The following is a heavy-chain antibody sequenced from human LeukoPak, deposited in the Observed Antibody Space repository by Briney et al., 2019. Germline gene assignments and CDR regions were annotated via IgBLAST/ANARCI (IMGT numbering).Heavy chain of an antibody. CDR1: GFTFSSYS. J-gene: IGHJ6*02. Sequence: GGSLRPSCAASGFTFSSYSMNWVRQAPGKGLEWVSSISSSSSYIYYADSVKGRFTISRDNAKNSLYLQMNSLRAEDTAVYYCARDPFDSSGWTIPYYYYYGMDVWGQGTTVTVSS. V-gene: IGHV3-21*01. CDR2: ISSSSSYI. CDR3: ARDPFDSSGWTIPYYYYYGMDV. D-gene: IGHD6-19*01.